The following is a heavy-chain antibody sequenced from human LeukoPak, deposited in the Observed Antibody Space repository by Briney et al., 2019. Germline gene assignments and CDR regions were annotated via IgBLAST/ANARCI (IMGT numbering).Heavy chain of an antibody. CDR1: GGSISSGSYY. D-gene: IGHD3-3*01. Sequence: SETLSLTCTVSGGSISSGSYYWSWIRQPAGKGLEWIGRIYTSGSTNYNPSLKSRVTISVDTSKNQFSLKLSSVTAADTAVYYCARDKYDFWSGYSGHFDYWGHGTLVTVSS. CDR2: IYTSGST. V-gene: IGHV4-61*02. CDR3: ARDKYDFWSGYSGHFDY. J-gene: IGHJ4*01.